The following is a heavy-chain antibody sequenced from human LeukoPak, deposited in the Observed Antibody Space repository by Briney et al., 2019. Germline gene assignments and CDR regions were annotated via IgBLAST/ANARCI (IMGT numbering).Heavy chain of an antibody. V-gene: IGHV4-30-2*01. D-gene: IGHD6-13*01. CDR2: IYHSGST. Sequence: PSETLSLTCTVSGGSISSGGYYWSWIRQPPGKGLEWIGCIYHSGSTYYNPSLKSRVTISVDRSKNQFSLKLSSVTAADTAVYYCARGGSSSWPDFDYWGQGTLVTVSS. CDR3: ARGGSSSWPDFDY. CDR1: GGSISSGGYY. J-gene: IGHJ4*02.